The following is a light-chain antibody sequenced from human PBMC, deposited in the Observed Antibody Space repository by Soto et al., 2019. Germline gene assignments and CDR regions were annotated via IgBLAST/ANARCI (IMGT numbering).Light chain of an antibody. V-gene: IGKV2-30*02. Sequence: DVVMTQSPLSLPVTLGQPASISCRSSQSLVHSDGNTYLNWFHQRPGQSPRRLIYKVSNRDSGVPDRFSGSGSGPDFTLKISRVEAEDVGVYYCMQGIHWPITFGQGTRLEI. CDR3: MQGIHWPIT. CDR2: KVS. J-gene: IGKJ5*01. CDR1: QSLVHSDGNTY.